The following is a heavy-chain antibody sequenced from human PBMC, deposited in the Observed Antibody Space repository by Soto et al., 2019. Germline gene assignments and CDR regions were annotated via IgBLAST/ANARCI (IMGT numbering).Heavy chain of an antibody. V-gene: IGHV1-69*01. CDR3: AREVPPDIAWFDP. J-gene: IGHJ5*02. Sequence: QVQLVQSGAEVKKPGSSVKVSCQASGGTFSIYTISWVRQAPGQGLEWMGGSANSAQKFQGRLTVTADESACTVYLELSSLTSEDTAVYYCAREVPPDIAWFDPWGQGTLVSVAS. D-gene: IGHD2-15*01. CDR1: GGTFSIYT. CDR2: SA.